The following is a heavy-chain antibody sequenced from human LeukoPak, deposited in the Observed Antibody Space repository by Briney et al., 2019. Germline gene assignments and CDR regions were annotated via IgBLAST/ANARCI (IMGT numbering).Heavy chain of an antibody. CDR1: GYTFTGHY. D-gene: IGHD6-19*01. CDR3: AREGWDQRDTAAFDH. Sequence: GESLKISCKASGYTFTGHYMHWARQAPGQGLEWMGWINPNSGDRNSAQKFQGRVTMTRDTSISTVYMELSRLGPDDTAVYYCAREGWDQRDTAAFDHWGQGTLVTVSS. CDR2: INPNSGDR. V-gene: IGHV1-2*02. J-gene: IGHJ4*02.